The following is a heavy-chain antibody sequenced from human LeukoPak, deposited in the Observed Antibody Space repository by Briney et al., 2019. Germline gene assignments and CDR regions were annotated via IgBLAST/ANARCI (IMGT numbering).Heavy chain of an antibody. CDR3: ARLLTTAIKWAWYFDL. D-gene: IGHD4-17*01. J-gene: IGHJ2*01. Sequence: GGSLRLSCATSGFTVSNNYMSWVRQAPGRGLKWVSVLYSDGNTYYPDSAKGRFTISRDNSKNVLYLQMNSLRADDTAVYYCARLLTTAIKWAWYFDLWGRGTLVTVSS. CDR1: GFTVSNNY. CDR2: LYSDGNT. V-gene: IGHV3-66*04.